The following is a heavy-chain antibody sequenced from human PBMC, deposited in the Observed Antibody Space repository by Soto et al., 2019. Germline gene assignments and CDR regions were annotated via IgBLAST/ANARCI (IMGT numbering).Heavy chain of an antibody. V-gene: IGHV3-48*01. J-gene: IGHJ4*02. CDR1: GFTFSTYS. Sequence: EVQVVESGGGLVQPGGSLRLSCAASGFTFSTYSMNWVRQAPGKGLEWVSYISSTGNTIYYPDSVKGRFTISRDTAKKSLYLQMNSLRAEDTAVYYCARSGYFDYWGQETLVTVSS. D-gene: IGHD2-8*02. CDR3: ARSGYFDY. CDR2: ISSTGNTI.